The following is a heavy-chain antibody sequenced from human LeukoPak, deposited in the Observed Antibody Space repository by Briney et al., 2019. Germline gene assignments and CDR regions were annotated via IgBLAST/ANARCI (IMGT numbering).Heavy chain of an antibody. D-gene: IGHD5-24*01. CDR1: GGSISSYY. J-gene: IGHJ4*02. CDR2: IYYSGST. Sequence: SETLSLTCTVSGGSISSYYWSWIRQPPGKGLEWIGYIYYSGSTNYHPSLKSRVTISVDTSKNQFSLKLSSVTAADTAVYYCARGEMATIGLTGRFDYWGQGTLVTVSS. CDR3: ARGEMATIGLTGRFDY. V-gene: IGHV4-59*01.